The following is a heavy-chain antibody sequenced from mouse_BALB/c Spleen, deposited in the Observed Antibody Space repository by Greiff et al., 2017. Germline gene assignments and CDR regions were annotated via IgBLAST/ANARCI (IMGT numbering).Heavy chain of an antibody. CDR3: ARYGYYENYAMDY. CDR2: INPSSGYT. V-gene: IGHV1-4*01. J-gene: IGHJ4*01. Sequence: QVQLKESGAELARPGASVKMSCKASGYTFTSYTMHWVKQRPGQGLEWIGYINPSSGYTNYNQKFKDKATLTADKSSSTAYMQLSSLTSEDSAVYYCARYGYYENYAMDYWGQGTSVTVSS. D-gene: IGHD2-3*01. CDR1: GYTFTSYT.